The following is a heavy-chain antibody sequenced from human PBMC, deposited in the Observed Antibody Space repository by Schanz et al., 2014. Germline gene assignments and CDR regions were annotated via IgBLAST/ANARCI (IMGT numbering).Heavy chain of an antibody. CDR2: ISDSGDST. D-gene: IGHD2-2*01. J-gene: IGHJ4*02. Sequence: VQLLESGGGLVQPGGSLRLSCAVSGFSVSNTYMHWVRQPPGKGLEWVSDISDSGDSTHYADSVKGRFTISRDNAKNSLFLQMNSLSAEDTAVYYCAKVAPAATYLDSWGLGTLVTVSS. CDR3: AKVAPAATYLDS. V-gene: IGHV3-11*01. CDR1: GFSVSNTY.